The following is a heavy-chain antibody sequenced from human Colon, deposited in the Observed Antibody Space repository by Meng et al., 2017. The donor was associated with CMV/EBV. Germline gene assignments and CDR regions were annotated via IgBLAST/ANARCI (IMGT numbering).Heavy chain of an antibody. D-gene: IGHD5-12*01. CDR1: GGYFSENY. Sequence: CAVYGGYFSENYWSWVRQPPGKGLEWIGEASQSGSTNYNPSLKSRVTISLDRSNKQFSPKLTSVTAADTAVYYCARRVASGKYYFDSWGQGALVTVSS. CDR3: ARRVASGKYYFDS. CDR2: ASQSGST. V-gene: IGHV4-34*01. J-gene: IGHJ4*02.